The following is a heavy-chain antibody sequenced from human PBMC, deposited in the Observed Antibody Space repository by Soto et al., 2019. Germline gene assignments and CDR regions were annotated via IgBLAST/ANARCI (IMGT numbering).Heavy chain of an antibody. CDR3: ASHSSYDYVFDY. D-gene: IGHD5-12*01. Sequence: QVQLVQSGAEVQKPGASVKVSCKASGYTFTGYYIHWVRQAPGQGLEWMGWINPNNGDTNYAQKFQGRVTMTRDTSTSTAYMELSSLTFDDTAVYYCASHSSYDYVFDYWGQRTLVTVSS. J-gene: IGHJ4*02. CDR2: INPNNGDT. V-gene: IGHV1-2*02. CDR1: GYTFTGYY.